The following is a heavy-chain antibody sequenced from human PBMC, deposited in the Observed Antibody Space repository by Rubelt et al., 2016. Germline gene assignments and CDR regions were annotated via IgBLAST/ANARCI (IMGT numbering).Heavy chain of an antibody. CDR3: AHTRRIAAAGTNFDY. Sequence: QITLKESGPTLVKPTQTLTLTCTFSGFSLSTSGVGVGWIRQPPGKALEWLALIYWNDDKRYSPSLKSRLTSTKDTSKNQVVLTMTNMDPVDTATYYCAHTRRIAAAGTNFDYWGQGTLVTVSS. J-gene: IGHJ4*02. CDR1: GFSLSTSGVG. CDR2: IYWNDDK. D-gene: IGHD6-13*01. V-gene: IGHV2-5*01.